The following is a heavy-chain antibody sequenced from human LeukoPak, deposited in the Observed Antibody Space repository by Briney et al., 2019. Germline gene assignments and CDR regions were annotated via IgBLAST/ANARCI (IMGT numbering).Heavy chain of an antibody. J-gene: IGHJ4*02. CDR2: IYYSGST. Sequence: SETLSLTCTVSGGSISSYYWSWIRQPPGKGLEWIGYIYYSGSTNYNPSLKSRVTISVDTSKNQFSLKLSSVTAADTAVYYCARMSPPVPYDSSGPFDYWGQGTLVTVSS. V-gene: IGHV4-59*08. CDR1: GGSISSYY. D-gene: IGHD3-22*01. CDR3: ARMSPPVPYDSSGPFDY.